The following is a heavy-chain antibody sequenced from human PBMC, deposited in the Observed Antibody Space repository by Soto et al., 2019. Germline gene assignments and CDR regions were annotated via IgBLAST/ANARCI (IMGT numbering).Heavy chain of an antibody. CDR3: ARLGGYYQAFDQ. CDR2: FYYSGST. CDR1: GGSMNTYY. Sequence: QVQLQESGPGLVKPSETLSLTCTVSGGSMNTYYWGWFRQPPGKGLEWVGYFYYSGSTTYSPSLKSRVTISVDTSKNQFSLKLISVTAADTAVYYCARLGGYYQAFDQWGQGSLVTVSS. J-gene: IGHJ4*02. V-gene: IGHV4-59*08. D-gene: IGHD3-22*01.